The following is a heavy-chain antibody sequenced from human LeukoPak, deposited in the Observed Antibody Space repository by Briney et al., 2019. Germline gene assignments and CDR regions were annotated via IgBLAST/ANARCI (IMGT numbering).Heavy chain of an antibody. V-gene: IGHV4-4*02. CDR2: IYHSGST. D-gene: IGHD3-3*01. Sequence: KPSGTLSLTCAVSGGSISSSKWWRWVRQPPGKGLEWIGEIYHSGSTNYNPSLKSRVTILVDKSKNQFSLKLSSVTAADTAVYYCARLSLKVLEWSPTKGKETRYFDNWGQGTLVTASS. CDR3: ARLSLKVLEWSPTKGKETRYFDN. CDR1: GGSISSSKW. J-gene: IGHJ4*02.